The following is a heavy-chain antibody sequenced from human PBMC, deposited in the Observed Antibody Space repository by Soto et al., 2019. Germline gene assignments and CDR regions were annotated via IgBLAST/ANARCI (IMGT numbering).Heavy chain of an antibody. CDR3: ARSRDGYNYFDS. D-gene: IGHD5-12*01. Sequence: SETLSLTCTVSGGSISSGGYYWGWIRQHPGKGLEWIGYIYYSGITYYNPSLKSRVTISVDTSKNQFSLKLSSVTAADTAVYYCARSRDGYNYFDSWGQGTQVTVSS. CDR2: IYYSGIT. J-gene: IGHJ4*02. V-gene: IGHV4-31*03. CDR1: GGSISSGGYY.